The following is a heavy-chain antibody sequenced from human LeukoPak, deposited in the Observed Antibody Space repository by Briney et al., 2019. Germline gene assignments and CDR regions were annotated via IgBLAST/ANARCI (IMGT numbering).Heavy chain of an antibody. J-gene: IGHJ6*02. Sequence: PGGSLRLSCAASGFTFSSYGMHWVRQAPGKGLEWVAVISYDGSNKYYADSVKGRFTISRDNSKNTLYLQMNSLRAEDTAVYYCAKGTAMVRHYYYYYGMDVWGQGTTVTVSS. CDR1: GFTFSSYG. CDR2: ISYDGSNK. CDR3: AKGTAMVRHYYYYYGMDV. D-gene: IGHD5-18*01. V-gene: IGHV3-30*18.